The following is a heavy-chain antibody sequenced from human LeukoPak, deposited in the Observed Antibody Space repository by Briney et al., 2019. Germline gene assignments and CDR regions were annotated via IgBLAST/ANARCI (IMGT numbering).Heavy chain of an antibody. J-gene: IGHJ3*02. Sequence: GGSLRLSCAASGFTFSSYEMNWVRQAPGKGLEGVSYISSSGSTIYYADSVKGRFTISRDNAKNSLYLQMNSLRAEDTAVYYCARVTASDAFDIWGHGTMVTVSS. CDR3: ARVTASDAFDI. CDR1: GFTFSSYE. V-gene: IGHV3-48*03. D-gene: IGHD3-16*01. CDR2: ISSSGSTI.